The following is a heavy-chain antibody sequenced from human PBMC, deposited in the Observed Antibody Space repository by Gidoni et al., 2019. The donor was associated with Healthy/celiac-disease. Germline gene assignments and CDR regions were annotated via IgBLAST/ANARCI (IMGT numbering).Heavy chain of an antibody. Sequence: QVQLQESGPGLVKPSQTLSLTCTVSGGSISSGSYYWSWIRQPAGKGLEWIGRIYTSGSTNYNPSLKSRVTISVDTSKNQFSLKLSSVTAADTAVYYCARDSWYYDSSGYYYVSPKLYWYFDLWGRGTLVTVSS. J-gene: IGHJ2*01. CDR3: ARDSWYYDSSGYYYVSPKLYWYFDL. CDR1: GGSISSGSYY. D-gene: IGHD3-22*01. CDR2: IYTSGST. V-gene: IGHV4-61*02.